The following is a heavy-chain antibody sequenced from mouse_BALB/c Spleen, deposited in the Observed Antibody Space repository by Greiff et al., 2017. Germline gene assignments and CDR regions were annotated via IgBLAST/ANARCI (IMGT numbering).Heavy chain of an antibody. D-gene: IGHD1-1*01. CDR2: ISYSGST. J-gene: IGHJ4*01. V-gene: IGHV3-2*02. Sequence: EVQLVESGPGLVKPSQSLSLTCTVTGYSITSDYAWNWIRQFPGNKLEWMGYISYSGSTSYNPSLKSRISITRDTSKNQFFLQLNSVTTEDTATYYCASYDYAMDYWGQGTSVTVSS. CDR3: ASYDYAMDY. CDR1: GYSITSDYA.